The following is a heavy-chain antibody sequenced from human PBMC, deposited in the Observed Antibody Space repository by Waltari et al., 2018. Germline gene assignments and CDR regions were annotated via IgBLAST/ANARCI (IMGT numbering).Heavy chain of an antibody. CDR2: IIPLFGTT. CDR3: ARATSRSEAVEDIGRSMVGDDAFDI. V-gene: IGHV1-69*06. CDR1: GGPFSTYG. J-gene: IGHJ3*02. Sequence: QVQLVQSGAEVKKPGSSVKVSCKTSGGPFSTYGITWMRQARGQGLEWMGGIIPLFGTTNYAQKFQGRVTITADKSTNTAYMELKSLRSDDTAVYYCARATSRSEAVEDIGRSMVGDDAFDIWGQGTMVTVSS. D-gene: IGHD3-16*01.